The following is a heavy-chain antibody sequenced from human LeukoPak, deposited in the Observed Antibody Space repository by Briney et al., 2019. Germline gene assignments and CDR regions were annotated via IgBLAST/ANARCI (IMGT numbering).Heavy chain of an antibody. D-gene: IGHD1-7*01. V-gene: IGHV4-39*07. CDR1: GGSISSSSYY. Sequence: SETLSLTCTVSGGSISSSSYYWGWIRQPPGKGLEWIGSIYYSGSTYYNPSLKSRVTISVDTSKNQFCLKLSSVTAADTAVYYCARLELELRAWFDPWGQGTLVTVSS. CDR2: IYYSGST. CDR3: ARLELELRAWFDP. J-gene: IGHJ5*02.